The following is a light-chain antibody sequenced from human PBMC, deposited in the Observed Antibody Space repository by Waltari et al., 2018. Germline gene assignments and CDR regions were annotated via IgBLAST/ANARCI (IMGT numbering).Light chain of an antibody. CDR2: WAS. V-gene: IGKV4-1*01. J-gene: IGKJ2*01. Sequence: DVVMTQSPDSLAVSLGERATINCKSSQSVLYSSNNKNYLAWFQKKPGQPPKLLFYWASTRESGVPDRFRGSGSGTDFTLTISSLQAEDVAVYYCQQYYTSPQTFGQGTKLEIK. CDR3: QQYYTSPQT. CDR1: QSVLYSSNNKNY.